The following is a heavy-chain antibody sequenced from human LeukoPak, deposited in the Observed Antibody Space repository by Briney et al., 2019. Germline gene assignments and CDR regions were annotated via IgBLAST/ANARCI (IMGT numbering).Heavy chain of an antibody. V-gene: IGHV1-2*02. CDR3: ASGGWSQNYLDY. D-gene: IGHD3-16*01. J-gene: IGHJ4*02. CDR2: INPNSGGK. CDR1: GYNFTGYY. Sequence: ASVKVSCKASGYNFTGYYVHWVRQAPGQGLEWMGWINPNSGGKNYAQKFQGRVTITRDTSISTAYMELSRLRSDDTAVYYCASGGWSQNYLDYWGQGTLVTVSS.